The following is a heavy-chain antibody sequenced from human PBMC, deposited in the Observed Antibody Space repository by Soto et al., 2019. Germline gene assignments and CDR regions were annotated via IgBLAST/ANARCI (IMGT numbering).Heavy chain of an antibody. D-gene: IGHD3-10*01. Sequence: GASVKVSCKASGYTFTSYGISWVRQAPGQGLEWMGWISAYNGNTNYAQKLQGRVTMTTDTSTSTAYMELRSLRSDDTAVYYCARDIVLMQGVRGVIITRLYYYYGMDVWGQGTTVTVSS. J-gene: IGHJ6*02. V-gene: IGHV1-18*04. CDR3: ARDIVLMQGVRGVIITRLYYYYGMDV. CDR1: GYTFTSYG. CDR2: ISAYNGNT.